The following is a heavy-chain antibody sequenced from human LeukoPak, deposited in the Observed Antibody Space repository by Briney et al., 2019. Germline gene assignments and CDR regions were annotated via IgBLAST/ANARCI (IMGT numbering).Heavy chain of an antibody. V-gene: IGHV3-53*01. CDR3: ARDNYDSSGFT. J-gene: IGHJ4*02. CDR2: IYSGGGT. CDR1: GFTVSNTY. Sequence: GGSPRLPCAASGFTVSNTYMSWVRQAPGKGLEWVSIIYSGGGTRYADSVKGRFTISRDNSRNTLYLQMNSLRAEDTALYYCARDNYDSSGFTWGQGTLVTVSS. D-gene: IGHD3-22*01.